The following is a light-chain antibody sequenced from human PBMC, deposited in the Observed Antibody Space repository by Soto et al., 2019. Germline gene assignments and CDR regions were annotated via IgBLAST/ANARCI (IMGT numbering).Light chain of an antibody. CDR1: SSDVGSYNY. CDR2: EVR. J-gene: IGLJ1*01. Sequence: QSALTQPASVSGSPGQSVTISCTGTSSDVGSYNYVAWYQQFPGKTPKLIIYEVRNRPSGVSSRFSGSKSGNTASLTISGLXAEDEADYYCISYTGSDTSYVFGTGTKVTVL. V-gene: IGLV2-14*01. CDR3: ISYTGSDTSYV.